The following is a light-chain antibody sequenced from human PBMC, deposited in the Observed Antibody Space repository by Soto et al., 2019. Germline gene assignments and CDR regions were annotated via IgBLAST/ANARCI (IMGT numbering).Light chain of an antibody. J-gene: IGLJ1*01. CDR2: EVD. CDR1: SSDIGKYNY. CDR3: SSYTGTDNLLYV. V-gene: IGLV2-8*01. Sequence: QSVLTQPPSASGSPGQSVTISCTGTSSDIGKYNYVSWYQQHPGKAPKLLVYEVDRRPAGVPDRFSGSKSANTASLTVSGLQPEDEADYYCSSYTGTDNLLYVFGTGTKGTVL.